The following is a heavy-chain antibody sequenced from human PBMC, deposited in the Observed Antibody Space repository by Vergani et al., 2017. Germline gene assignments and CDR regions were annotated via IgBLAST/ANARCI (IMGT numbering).Heavy chain of an antibody. CDR3: ARHKEQLVPGNYYYYYYMDG. V-gene: IGHV4-39*01. J-gene: IGHJ6*03. D-gene: IGHD6-13*01. CDR1: GGSIRSTFYY. Sequence: QLQLQESDPGLVKPSETLSLTCTVSGGSIRSTFYYWGWIRQPPGKGLEWIGTIYYSGSTYYNPSLKSRVTISVDTSKNQFSLKLNSVTAADTAVYYCARHKEQLVPGNYYYYYYMDGWGKGTTVTVSS. CDR2: IYYSGST.